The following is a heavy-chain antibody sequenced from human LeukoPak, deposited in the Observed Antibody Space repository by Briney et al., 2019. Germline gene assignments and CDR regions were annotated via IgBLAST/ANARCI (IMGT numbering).Heavy chain of an antibody. Sequence: GGSLRLSCAASGFTFSTYWMSWVRQAPGKGLEWVANIRQDGNKIYYVDSVKGRFTISRDNAKNSLYLQMNNLRAEDTAVYYCAGLGDRQVLGNWGQGTLVTVSS. CDR2: IRQDGNKI. D-gene: IGHD6-6*01. V-gene: IGHV3-7*01. CDR3: AGLGDRQVLGN. CDR1: GFTFSTYW. J-gene: IGHJ4*02.